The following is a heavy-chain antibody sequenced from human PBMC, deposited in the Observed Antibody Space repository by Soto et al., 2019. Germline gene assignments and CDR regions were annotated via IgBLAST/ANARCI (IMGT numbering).Heavy chain of an antibody. Sequence: SVKVSCKASGGTFSSYAISWVRQAPGQGLDWMGGIIPIFGTANYAQKFQGRVTITADKSTRTAYMELSSLRSEDTAVYYCAGVSILYSGSFYYYYGMDVWGQGTTVTVSS. CDR1: GGTFSSYA. CDR3: AGVSILYSGSFYYYYGMDV. V-gene: IGHV1-69*06. D-gene: IGHD1-26*01. CDR2: IIPIFGTA. J-gene: IGHJ6*02.